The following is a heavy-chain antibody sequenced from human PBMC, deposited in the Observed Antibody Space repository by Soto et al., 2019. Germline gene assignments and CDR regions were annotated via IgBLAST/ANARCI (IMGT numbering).Heavy chain of an antibody. D-gene: IGHD3-22*01. CDR3: ATVPTYYYDRSGYANAFDM. V-gene: IGHV4-59*12. CDR2: IYYSGST. CDR1: DISIGNYY. J-gene: IGHJ3*02. Sequence: SETLSLTCTVSDISIGNYYFNWIRQPPGKGLEWIGYIYYSGSTYHNPSLKSRINISVDTSKNQFSLKLSSVTAADTAVYYCATVPTYYYDRSGYANAFDMWGQGTMVTVSS.